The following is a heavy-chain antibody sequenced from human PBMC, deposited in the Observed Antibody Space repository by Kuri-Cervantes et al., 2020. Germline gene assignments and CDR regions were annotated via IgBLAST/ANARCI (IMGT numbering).Heavy chain of an antibody. V-gene: IGHV1-18*01. J-gene: IGHJ4*02. CDR1: GYTFTSYG. Sequence: ASVKVSCKASGYTFTSYGISWVRQAPGQGLEWMGWISAYNGNTNYAQKLQGSVTMTTDTSTSTAYMELRSLRSDDTAVYYCARATQSYSSGWYKDLDYWGQGTLVTVSS. D-gene: IGHD6-19*01. CDR2: ISAYNGNT. CDR3: ARATQSYSSGWYKDLDY.